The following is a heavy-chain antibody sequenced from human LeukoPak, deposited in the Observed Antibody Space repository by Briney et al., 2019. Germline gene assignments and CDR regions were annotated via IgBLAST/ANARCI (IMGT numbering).Heavy chain of an antibody. J-gene: IGHJ5*02. D-gene: IGHD7-27*01. Sequence: ASVKVSCKVSGYTLTGLSMHWVRQAPGKGLEWMGGFDPEDGETIYAQKFQGRVTMTEDTSTDTAYMELSSLRSEDTAVYYCATVDSLGNWFDPWGQGTLVTVSS. CDR1: GYTLTGLS. CDR3: ATVDSLGNWFDP. CDR2: FDPEDGET. V-gene: IGHV1-24*01.